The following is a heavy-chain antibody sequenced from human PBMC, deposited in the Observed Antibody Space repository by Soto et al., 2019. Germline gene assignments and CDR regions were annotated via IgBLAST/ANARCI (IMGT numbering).Heavy chain of an antibody. CDR2: INHSGST. CDR1: GGSISGYF. J-gene: IGHJ6*02. Sequence: SETLSLTRTVSGGSISGYFWSWIRQPPGKELEWIGEINHSGSTNYNPSLKNRVTISVDTSRNQFSLKLSSVTAADTAVYYCARGFRGYNYGSNYYYYFGMDVWGQGTTVTVSS. V-gene: IGHV4-34*01. CDR3: ARGFRGYNYGSNYYYYFGMDV. D-gene: IGHD5-18*01.